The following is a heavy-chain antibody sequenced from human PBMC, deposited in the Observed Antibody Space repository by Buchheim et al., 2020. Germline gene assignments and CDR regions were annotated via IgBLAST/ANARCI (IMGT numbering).Heavy chain of an antibody. CDR1: GGSISSSSYY. CDR2: IYYSGST. J-gene: IGHJ4*02. D-gene: IGHD6-13*01. Sequence: QLQLQESGPGLVKPSETLSLTCTVSGGSISSSSYYWGWIRQPPGKGLAWIGSIYYSGSTYYNPSLKSRVTISVDTSKNQFSLKLSSVTAADTAVYYCARLLGQQLGGFDYWGQGTL. CDR3: ARLLGQQLGGFDY. V-gene: IGHV4-39*01.